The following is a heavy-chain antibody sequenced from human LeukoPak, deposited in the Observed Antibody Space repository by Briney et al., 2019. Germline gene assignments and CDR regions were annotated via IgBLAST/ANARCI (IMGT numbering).Heavy chain of an antibody. V-gene: IGHV3-23*01. CDR3: ARRVGGTPDY. D-gene: IGHD1-26*01. Sequence: PGGSLRLSCAASGFTFSNHAMTWVRQAPGKGLEWVSAIGGDGRGTDYADSVKGRFTISRDNSKNTLYLEMNSLRAEDTARYYCARRVGGTPDYWGPGTLVTGSS. J-gene: IGHJ4*02. CDR1: GFTFSNHA. CDR2: IGGDGRGT.